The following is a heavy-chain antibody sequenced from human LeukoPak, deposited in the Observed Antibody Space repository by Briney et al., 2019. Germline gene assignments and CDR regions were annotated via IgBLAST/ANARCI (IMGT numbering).Heavy chain of an antibody. Sequence: GGSLRLSRAASGFTFDDYAMHWVRQAPGEGLEWVSGISWNSGSIGYADSVKGRFTISRDNAKNSLYLQMNSLRAEDTALYYCAKDTPYGSGSYYAAFDYWGQGALVTVSS. J-gene: IGHJ4*02. CDR2: ISWNSGSI. CDR1: GFTFDDYA. D-gene: IGHD3-10*01. CDR3: AKDTPYGSGSYYAAFDY. V-gene: IGHV3-9*01.